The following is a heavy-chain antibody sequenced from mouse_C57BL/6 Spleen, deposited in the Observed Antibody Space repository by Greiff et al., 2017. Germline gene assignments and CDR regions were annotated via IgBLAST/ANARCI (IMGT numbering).Heavy chain of an antibody. CDR2: IDPSDSEP. J-gene: IGHJ4*01. CDR3: ARSLYGYYAMDY. CDR1: GYTFTSYW. V-gene: IGHV1-52*01. D-gene: IGHD1-1*02. Sequence: QVQLQQPGAELVRPGSSVKLSCKASGYTFTSYWMHWVKQRPIQGLEWIGNIDPSDSEPHYNQKFKDKATLTVDKSSSTAYIQLSSLTSEDSAVYYCARSLYGYYAMDYWGQGTSVTVSS.